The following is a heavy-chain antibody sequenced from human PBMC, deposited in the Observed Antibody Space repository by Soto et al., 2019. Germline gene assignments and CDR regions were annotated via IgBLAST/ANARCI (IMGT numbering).Heavy chain of an antibody. CDR2: YYHDGTT. Sequence: PSETLSLTCAVSGGSVSSGGYSWSWIRRPPGKGLEWIGYYYHDGTTFYNPALKSRVTISLDRSKNQFSLNVTSVIVADTAVYFCVRSPGWYKIDSWGQGILVPVSS. CDR1: GGSVSSGGYS. CDR3: VRSPGWYKIDS. J-gene: IGHJ4*02. D-gene: IGHD6-19*01. V-gene: IGHV4-30-2*01.